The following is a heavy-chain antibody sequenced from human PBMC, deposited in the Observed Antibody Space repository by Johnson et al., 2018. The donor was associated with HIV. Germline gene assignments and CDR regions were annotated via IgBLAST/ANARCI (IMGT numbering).Heavy chain of an antibody. CDR1: GFTFSSYA. CDR2: ISGRGGST. D-gene: IGHD6-13*01. Sequence: VQLVESGGGLVQPGGSLRLSCAASGFTFSSYAMSWVRQAPGKGLEWVSAISGRGGSTYYANSVKGRLTISRDNSTNTLYLQMNSLRAEDTAVYYCTKCIWGSSLIDAFDIWGQGTMVTVSS. J-gene: IGHJ3*02. V-gene: IGHV3-23*04. CDR3: TKCIWGSSLIDAFDI.